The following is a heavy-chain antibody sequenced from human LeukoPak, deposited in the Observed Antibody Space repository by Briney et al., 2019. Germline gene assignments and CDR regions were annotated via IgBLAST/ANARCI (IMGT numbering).Heavy chain of an antibody. J-gene: IGHJ4*02. V-gene: IGHV4-34*01. CDR3: ARGGRIVVVPASSARDRSLGY. CDR1: GGSFSGYY. D-gene: IGHD2-2*01. Sequence: PSETLSLTCAVYGGSFSGYYWSWIRQPPGKGLEWIGEINHSGSTNYNPSLKSRVTISVDTSKNQFSLKLSSVTAADTAVYYCARGGRIVVVPASSARDRSLGYWGQGTRVTVSS. CDR2: INHSGST.